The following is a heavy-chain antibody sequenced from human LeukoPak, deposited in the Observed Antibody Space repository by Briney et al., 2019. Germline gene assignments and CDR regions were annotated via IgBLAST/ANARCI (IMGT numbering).Heavy chain of an antibody. V-gene: IGHV1-3*01. Sequence: GASVKVSCKASGYTFTSYAMHWVRQAPGQRLEWMGWINAGNGNTKYSQKFQGRVTITRDTSASTAYMELSSLRSEDTAVYYCARDVRSSPLMVRGVIIGGGFDPWGQGTLVTVSS. CDR3: ARDVRSSPLMVRGVIIGGGFDP. CDR1: GYTFTSYA. D-gene: IGHD3-10*01. J-gene: IGHJ5*02. CDR2: INAGNGNT.